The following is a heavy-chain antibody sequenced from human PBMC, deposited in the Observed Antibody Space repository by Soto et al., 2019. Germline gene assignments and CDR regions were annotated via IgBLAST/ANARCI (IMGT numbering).Heavy chain of an antibody. CDR2: IYYSGGT. CDR1: GGSVSSGSYY. V-gene: IGHV4-61*01. CDR3: ARSITGTSSWFDP. D-gene: IGHD1-7*01. J-gene: IGHJ5*02. Sequence: SETLSLTCTVSGGSVSSGSYYWSWIRQPPGKGLEWIGYIYYSGGTNYNPSLKSRVTISVDTSKNQFSLKLSSVTAADTAVYYCARSITGTSSWFDPWGQGTLVTVSS.